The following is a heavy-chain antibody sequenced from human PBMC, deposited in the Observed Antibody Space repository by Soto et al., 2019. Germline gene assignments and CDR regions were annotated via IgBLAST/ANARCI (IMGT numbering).Heavy chain of an antibody. J-gene: IGHJ4*02. Sequence: SETLSLTCTVSAGSISSYYWSWIRQRAGKGLEGLGRTYTSGSTNYNPSLKSRFTRSVDTSKNQFSLKLSSVTAADTAVYYCARYGVYCSSTCCYTGFEYWGQGTLVTVSS. D-gene: IGHD2-2*02. CDR1: AGSISSYY. CDR3: ARYGVYCSSTCCYTGFEY. V-gene: IGHV4-4*07. CDR2: TYTSGST.